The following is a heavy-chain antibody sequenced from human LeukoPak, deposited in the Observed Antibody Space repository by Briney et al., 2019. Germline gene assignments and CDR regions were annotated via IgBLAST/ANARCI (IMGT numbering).Heavy chain of an antibody. J-gene: IGHJ3*02. D-gene: IGHD2/OR15-2a*01. CDR3: ARPISVLATYDAFDI. CDR2: ISHSGST. CDR1: GGSFSGYY. V-gene: IGHV4-34*01. Sequence: SETLSLTCAVSGGSFSGYYWSWIRQPPGKGLEWIGEISHSGSTNYSPSLKSRVTISVDTSKNQFSLKLSSVTAADTAVYYCARPISVLATYDAFDIWGQGTMVTVSS.